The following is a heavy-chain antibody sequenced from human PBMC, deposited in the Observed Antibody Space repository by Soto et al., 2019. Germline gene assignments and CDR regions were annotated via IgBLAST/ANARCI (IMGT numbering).Heavy chain of an antibody. J-gene: IGHJ4*02. CDR3: ARRGPGTYFDY. Sequence: EVQLLDSGGGLVQPGGSLRLSCAASGFTFSSYAMNWVRQAPGKGLEWVSVISGSGDSTYYADSVKGRFTISRDNSKNTLYLQMNSLRTEDTAVYYCARRGPGTYFDYWGQGTPVTVSS. D-gene: IGHD6-13*01. V-gene: IGHV3-23*01. CDR2: ISGSGDST. CDR1: GFTFSSYA.